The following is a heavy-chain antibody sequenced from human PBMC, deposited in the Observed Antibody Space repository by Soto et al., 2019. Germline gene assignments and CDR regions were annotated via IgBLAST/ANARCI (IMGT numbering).Heavy chain of an antibody. CDR3: ARNVVLAYYGMDV. Sequence: VGSLRLSCAASGFTFSSYSMNWVRQAPGKGLEWVSSISSSSSYIYYADSVKGRFTISRDNAKNSLYLQMNSLRAEDTAVYYCARNVVLAYYGMDVWGQGTTVTVSS. CDR1: GFTFSSYS. J-gene: IGHJ6*02. D-gene: IGHD2-2*01. CDR2: ISSSSSYI. V-gene: IGHV3-21*01.